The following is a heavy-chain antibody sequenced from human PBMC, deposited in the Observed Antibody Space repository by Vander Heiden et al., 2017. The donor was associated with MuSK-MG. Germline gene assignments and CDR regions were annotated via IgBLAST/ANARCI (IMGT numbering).Heavy chain of an antibody. Sequence: ISSYYWSWIRQPPGKGLEWIGYIYYSGSTNYNPSLKSRVTISVDTSKNQFSLKLRSVTDADTAVYYWSRGGSYTNWFDPWGQGTLVPVS. J-gene: IGHJ5*02. D-gene: IGHD1-26*01. CDR2: IYYSGST. V-gene: IGHV4-59*01. CDR1: ISSYY. CDR3: SRGGSYTNWFDP.